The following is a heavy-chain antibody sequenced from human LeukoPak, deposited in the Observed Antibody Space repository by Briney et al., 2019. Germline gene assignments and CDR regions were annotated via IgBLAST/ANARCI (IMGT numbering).Heavy chain of an antibody. D-gene: IGHD6-13*01. Sequence: SETLSLTCTVSGGSISSYYWSWIRQPAGKGLEWIGRIYTSGSTNYNPSLKSRVTMSVDTSKNQFSLKLSSVTAADTAVYYCAREDSSSWYGTTYGMDVWGQGTTVTVSS. CDR2: IYTSGST. CDR3: AREDSSSWYGTTYGMDV. CDR1: GGSISSYY. J-gene: IGHJ6*02. V-gene: IGHV4-4*07.